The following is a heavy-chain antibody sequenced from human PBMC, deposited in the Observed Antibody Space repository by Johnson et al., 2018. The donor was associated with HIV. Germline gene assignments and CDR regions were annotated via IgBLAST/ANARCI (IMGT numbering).Heavy chain of an antibody. CDR2: IYSGGST. CDR1: GFTFSSYA. J-gene: IGHJ3*02. D-gene: IGHD1-26*01. CDR3: ARAAYSGSHHDAFDI. Sequence: QVQLVESGGGVVQPGRSLRLSCAASGFTFSSYAMHWVRQAPGKGLEWVAVIYSGGSTYYADSVKGRFTISRDNSKNTLYLQMNSLRAEDTAVYYCARAAYSGSHHDAFDIWGQGTMVTVSS. V-gene: IGHV3-NL1*01.